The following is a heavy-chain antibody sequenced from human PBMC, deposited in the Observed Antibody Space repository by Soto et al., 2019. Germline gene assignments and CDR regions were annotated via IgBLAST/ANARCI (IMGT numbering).Heavy chain of an antibody. CDR1: GFTFSSHW. CDR3: ARPKTMVYSAFDT. D-gene: IGHD2-8*01. V-gene: IGHV3-74*01. CDR2: INPDASDA. J-gene: IGHJ3*02. Sequence: EVQLVESGGGLVQPGGSLRLSCAASGFTFSSHWLHWVRQTPGEGLVSVSRINPDASDADYADSVKGRFTISRDNAKSTLDLDMNSLRAEDTGVYYCARPKTMVYSAFDTWGQGTMVTVSS.